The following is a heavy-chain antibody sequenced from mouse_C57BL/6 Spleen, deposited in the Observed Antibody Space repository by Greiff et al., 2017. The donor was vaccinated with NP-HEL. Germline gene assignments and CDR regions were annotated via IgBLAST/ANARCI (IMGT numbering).Heavy chain of an antibody. J-gene: IGHJ1*03. V-gene: IGHV5-4*03. CDR1: GFTFSSYA. D-gene: IGHD1-1*01. Sequence: EVKLVESGGGLVKPGGSLKLSCAASGFTFSSYAMSWVRQTPEKRLEWVATISRDNAKNNLYLQMSHLKSEDTAMYYCARAPTVVANWYFDVWGTGTTVTVSS. CDR3: ARAPTVVANWYFDV.